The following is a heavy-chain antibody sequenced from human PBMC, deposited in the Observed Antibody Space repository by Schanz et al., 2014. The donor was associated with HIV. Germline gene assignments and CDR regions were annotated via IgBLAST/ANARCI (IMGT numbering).Heavy chain of an antibody. D-gene: IGHD3-22*01. Sequence: QVQLVESGGGVVQPGRSLRLSCVASAFNFDSYGMHWVRQAPGKGLEWXXXXTHEGTKKHYADSVKGRFTISRDNSKNSLYLVIKSLRAEDAAVYYCAKDRNYYESKYRGKGNYHYYYGMDVWGQGTTVTVSS. V-gene: IGHV3-30*18. CDR1: AFNFDSYG. CDR3: AKDRNYYESKYRGKGNYHYYYGMDV. J-gene: IGHJ6*02. CDR2: XTHEGTKK.